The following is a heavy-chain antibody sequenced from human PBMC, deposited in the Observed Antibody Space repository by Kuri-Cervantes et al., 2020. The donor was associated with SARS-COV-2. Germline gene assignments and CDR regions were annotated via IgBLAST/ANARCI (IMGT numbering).Heavy chain of an antibody. J-gene: IGHJ6*02. CDR3: ARDRQHYGLRGMDV. CDR1: GFTFSSYG. CDR2: IWYDGSNK. V-gene: IGHV3-33*01. D-gene: IGHD4-17*01. Sequence: GGSLRLFCAASGFTFSSYGMHWVRQAPGKGLEWVAVIWYDGSNKYYADSVKGRFTISRDNSKNTLYLQMNSLRAEDTAVYYCARDRQHYGLRGMDVWGQGTTVTVSS.